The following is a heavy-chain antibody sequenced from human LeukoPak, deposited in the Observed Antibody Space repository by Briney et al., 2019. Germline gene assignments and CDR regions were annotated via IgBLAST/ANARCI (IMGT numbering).Heavy chain of an antibody. Sequence: SETLSLTCTVSGGSISSSSYYWSWIRQPPGKGLEWIGYIYDSWNTNYNPSLQSRVIISMDASRNQFSLNLTSVTAADTAVYYCARDQIGYGLDYWGQGTLVTVSS. V-gene: IGHV4-61*01. CDR3: ARDQIGYGLDY. J-gene: IGHJ4*02. CDR1: GGSISSSSYY. CDR2: IYDSWNT. D-gene: IGHD5-18*01.